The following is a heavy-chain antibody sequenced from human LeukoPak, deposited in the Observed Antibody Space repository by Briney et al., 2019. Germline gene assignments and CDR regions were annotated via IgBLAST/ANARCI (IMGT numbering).Heavy chain of an antibody. CDR3: ARGPYRNSFDY. CDR1: GASISIGFYY. D-gene: IGHD4-11*01. V-gene: IGHV4-31*03. J-gene: IGHJ4*02. CDR2: IYYSGST. Sequence: SQTLSLTCTVSGASISIGFYYWSWIRQHPGKGLEWIGYIYYSGSTYYNPSLKSRVTMSVDTSKNQFSLRLSSVTAADTGVYYCARGPYRNSFDYWGQGTLVTVSS.